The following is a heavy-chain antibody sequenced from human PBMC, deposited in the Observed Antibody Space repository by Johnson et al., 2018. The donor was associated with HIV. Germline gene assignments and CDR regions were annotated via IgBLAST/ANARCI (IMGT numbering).Heavy chain of an antibody. Sequence: LVESGGGVVQPGRSLRLSCAASGFTFSSYAMHWVRQAPGKGLEWVAVISYDGSNKYYADSVKGRFTISRDNSKNTLYLQMNSLRAEDTAVYYCARGGSGWYFAFDIWGQGTMVTVSS. V-gene: IGHV3-30-3*01. CDR1: GFTFSSYA. CDR2: ISYDGSNK. J-gene: IGHJ3*02. D-gene: IGHD6-19*01. CDR3: ARGGSGWYFAFDI.